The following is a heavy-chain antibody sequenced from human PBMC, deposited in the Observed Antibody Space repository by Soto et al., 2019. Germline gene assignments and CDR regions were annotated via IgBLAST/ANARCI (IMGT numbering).Heavy chain of an antibody. Sequence: QAQLVQSGAEVKKPGSSVKVSCKASGGTFSSNAISWVRQAPGQGLEWMGGIIPIYASPNYAQTFQGRVTVTADKATSTAYLELSRLKFADSAIYYCAVAVTGSRSPLAHWGQGTLVIVSS. J-gene: IGHJ4*02. CDR3: AVAVTGSRSPLAH. CDR1: GGTFSSNA. CDR2: IIPIYASP. D-gene: IGHD3-9*01. V-gene: IGHV1-69*06.